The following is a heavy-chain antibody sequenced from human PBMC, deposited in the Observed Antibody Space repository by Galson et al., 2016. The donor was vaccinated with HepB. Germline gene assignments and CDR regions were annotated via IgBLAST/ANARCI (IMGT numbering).Heavy chain of an antibody. D-gene: IGHD2-2*01. CDR3: ARTRRYCITTSCAGFDP. CDR2: ITPLFGIA. CDR1: GGTFSRQV. V-gene: IGHV1-69*13. J-gene: IGHJ5*02. Sequence: SVKVSCKASGGTFSRQVINWVRQAPGQGLEWMGGITPLFGIASYAQKFEDRVTITADESTSTAYMELSSLRSEDTAVYYCARTRRYCITTSCAGFDPWGQGTLVTVSS.